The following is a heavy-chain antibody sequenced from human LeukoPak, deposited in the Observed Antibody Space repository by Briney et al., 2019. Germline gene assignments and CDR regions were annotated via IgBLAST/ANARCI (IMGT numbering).Heavy chain of an antibody. CDR3: VKDTGGPSYCYYYGMDV. CDR2: INWNSDFI. V-gene: IGHV3-9*01. J-gene: IGHJ6*02. Sequence: PGRSLRLSCAASGFNFDDFAMHWVRQAPGKGLQWVAGINWNSDFIGYADSVRGRFTISRDNGENSLYLQMNSLRAEDTALYYCVKDTGGPSYCYYYGMDVWGQGTTVTVSS. CDR1: GFNFDDFA. D-gene: IGHD3-16*01.